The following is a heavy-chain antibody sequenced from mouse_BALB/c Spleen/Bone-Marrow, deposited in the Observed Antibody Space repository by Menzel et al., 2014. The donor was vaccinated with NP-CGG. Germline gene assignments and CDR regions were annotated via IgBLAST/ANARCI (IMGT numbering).Heavy chain of an antibody. CDR2: IGPTNGNT. V-gene: IGHV14-3*02. D-gene: IGHD2-14*01. CDR3: ARYRLGTYFDY. Sequence: VQLQQPGAELVKPGASVKLSCTASGFNIKDTYMHWVKQRPEQGLEWIGRIGPTNGNTKYDPKFQGKATITADTSSNTAYLQLSSLTSEDTAVYYCARYRLGTYFDYWGQGTTLTASS. J-gene: IGHJ2*01. CDR1: GFNIKDTY.